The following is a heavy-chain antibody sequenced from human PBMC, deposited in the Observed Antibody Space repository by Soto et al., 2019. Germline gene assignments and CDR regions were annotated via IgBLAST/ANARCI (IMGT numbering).Heavy chain of an antibody. CDR1: RLTFSKYG. CDR3: ARGCYFDIGGYLDY. CDR2: IWSDGSKD. V-gene: IGHV3-33*01. Sequence: QVQLVESGGGVVQPGRSLRLSCAASRLTFSKYGMHWVRQAPGKGLEWVAVIWSDGSKDYYADSVKGRFTISRDNSKNTLYLQMNSLRAEYTAVYYCARGCYFDIGGYLDYWGQGTLVTVSS. D-gene: IGHD3-22*01. J-gene: IGHJ4*02.